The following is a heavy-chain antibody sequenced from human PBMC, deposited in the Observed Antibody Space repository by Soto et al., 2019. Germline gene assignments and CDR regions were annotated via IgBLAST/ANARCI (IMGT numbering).Heavy chain of an antibody. J-gene: IGHJ4*02. CDR2: ISSDNVNT. Sequence: ASVKVSCKVSGYTSTCEYISCVPQAAGQGIKWMGGISSDNVNTNYAQKIKGRYIKTTDTSTSTAYMELRSMRSDYTVVYYCAREGTPSLNWGQGTLVTVSS. CDR3: AREGTPSLN. V-gene: IGHV1-18*01. CDR1: GYTSTCEY. D-gene: IGHD2-2*01.